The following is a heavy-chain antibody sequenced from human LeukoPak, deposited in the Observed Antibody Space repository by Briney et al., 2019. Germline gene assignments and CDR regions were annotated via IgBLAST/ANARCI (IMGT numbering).Heavy chain of an antibody. V-gene: IGHV4-34*01. CDR2: INHSGST. Sequence: SETLFLTCAVYGGSFSGYYWSWIRQPPGKGLEWIGEINHSGSTNYNPSLKSRVTISVDTSKNQFSLKLSSVTAADTAVYYCARRAAGTRRFSTGFDPWGQGTLVTVSS. CDR3: ARRAAGTRRFSTGFDP. CDR1: GGSFSGYY. J-gene: IGHJ5*02. D-gene: IGHD6-25*01.